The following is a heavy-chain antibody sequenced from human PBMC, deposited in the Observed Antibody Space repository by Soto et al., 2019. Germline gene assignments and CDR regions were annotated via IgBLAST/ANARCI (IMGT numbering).Heavy chain of an antibody. D-gene: IGHD3-9*01. Sequence: PSETLSLTCTVSGGSISSYYWSWIRQPPGKGLEWIGTISHTGETFYNPPLDSRLTMSLDASTNQFSMRLTSVTAADAAVYFCARQMRGPIPHFGWLSPLTSWGQGTQVTVSS. CDR2: ISHTGET. CDR1: GGSISSYY. CDR3: ARQMRGPIPHFGWLSPLTS. J-gene: IGHJ5*02. V-gene: IGHV4-59*04.